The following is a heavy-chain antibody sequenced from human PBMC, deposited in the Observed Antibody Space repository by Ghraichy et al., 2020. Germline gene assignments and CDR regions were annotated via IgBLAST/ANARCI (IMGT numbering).Heavy chain of an antibody. Sequence: GESLNISCKGSGYSFTSYWIGWVRQMPGKGLEWMGIIYPGDSDTRYSPSFQGQVTISADKSISTAYLQWSSLKASDTAMYYCARSVVPAANGFNWFDPWGQGTLVTVSS. D-gene: IGHD2-2*01. J-gene: IGHJ5*02. CDR3: ARSVVPAANGFNWFDP. V-gene: IGHV5-51*01. CDR2: IYPGDSDT. CDR1: GYSFTSYW.